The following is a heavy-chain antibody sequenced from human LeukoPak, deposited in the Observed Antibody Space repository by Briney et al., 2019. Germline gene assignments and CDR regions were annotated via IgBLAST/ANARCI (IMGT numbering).Heavy chain of an antibody. CDR2: IYSSGST. CDR3: ARSRDAYNVFDF. D-gene: IGHD5-24*01. Sequence: SETLSLTFTVSGASISSYYWSWIRQPPGKGLEWIGYIYSSGSTKYNPSLKSRVTISEDTSNNHFSLRLNSVTAADTAFYYCARSRDAYNVFDFWGQGTLVTVSS. J-gene: IGHJ4*02. CDR1: GASISSYY. V-gene: IGHV4-4*08.